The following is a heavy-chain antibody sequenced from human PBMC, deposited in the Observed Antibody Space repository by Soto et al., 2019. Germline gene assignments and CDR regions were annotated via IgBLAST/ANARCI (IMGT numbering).Heavy chain of an antibody. Sequence: EVQLVETGGGLIQPGGSLRLSCAASGFTVSSNYMSWVRQAPGKGLEWVSVIYSGGSTYYADSVNGRFTISRDNSKNTLYLQMNSLRAEDTAVYYCATRKNRITMVRGVIRYYYYGMDVWGQGTTVTVSS. CDR1: GFTVSSNY. CDR3: ATRKNRITMVRGVIRYYYYGMDV. CDR2: IYSGGST. D-gene: IGHD3-10*01. J-gene: IGHJ6*02. V-gene: IGHV3-53*02.